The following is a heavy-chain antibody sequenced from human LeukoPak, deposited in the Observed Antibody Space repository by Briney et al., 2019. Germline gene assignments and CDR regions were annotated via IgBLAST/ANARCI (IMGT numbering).Heavy chain of an antibody. CDR1: GFTFSSYA. CDR3: AKDSDELIAAAYNWFDP. V-gene: IGHV3-23*01. D-gene: IGHD6-13*01. CDR2: ISGSGGST. J-gene: IGHJ5*02. Sequence: GGSLRLSCAASGFTFSSYAMTWVRQAPGKGLEWVSAISGSGGSTYYADSVKGRFTISRDNSKNTLYLQMNSLRAEDTAVYYCAKDSDELIAAAYNWFDPWGQGTLVTVSS.